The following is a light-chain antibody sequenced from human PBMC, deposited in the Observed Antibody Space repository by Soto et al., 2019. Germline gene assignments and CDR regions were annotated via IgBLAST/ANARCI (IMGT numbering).Light chain of an antibody. J-gene: IGKJ1*01. CDR2: DAS. Sequence: TQSPDTLSLSPGERATLSCRASQTVSSNYLAWCQQRPGQAPRLLIYDASNRASGIPPRFSGSGSGTDFTLAISGLEPEDLAVYYCQQRYNWPWTFGQGTKVDIK. CDR3: QQRYNWPWT. V-gene: IGKV3D-20*02. CDR1: QTVSSNY.